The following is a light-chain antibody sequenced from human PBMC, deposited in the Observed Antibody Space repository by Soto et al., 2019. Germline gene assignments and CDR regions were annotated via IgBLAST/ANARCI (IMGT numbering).Light chain of an antibody. Sequence: ERVMTQSPATLSVSPGERATLSCTASQIVRSHLGWYQQKPGPAPSLLIYGASTRATGVPARFSGSGSETEFTLTISSLQSADFAIYFCQQYNSWPWTFGQGTKVEIK. CDR1: QIVRSH. CDR2: GAS. J-gene: IGKJ1*01. V-gene: IGKV3-15*01. CDR3: QQYNSWPWT.